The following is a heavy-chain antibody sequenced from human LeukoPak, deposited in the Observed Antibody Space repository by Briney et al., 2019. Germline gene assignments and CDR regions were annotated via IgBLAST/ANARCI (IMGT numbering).Heavy chain of an antibody. D-gene: IGHD3-16*01. Sequence: SSETLSLTCTVSGGSISSYYWSWIRQPPGKGLEWIGYIHYSGSTNYNPSLKSRVTISADTSKNQFSLKLSSVTAADTAVYYCARTFWGKYIDYWGQGTLVTVTS. CDR1: GGSISSYY. CDR2: IHYSGST. V-gene: IGHV4-59*01. CDR3: ARTFWGKYIDY. J-gene: IGHJ4*02.